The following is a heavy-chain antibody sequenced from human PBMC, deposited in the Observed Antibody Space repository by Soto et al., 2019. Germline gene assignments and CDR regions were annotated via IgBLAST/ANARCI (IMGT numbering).Heavy chain of an antibody. CDR1: GFSLSTSGVG. D-gene: IGHD1-26*01. J-gene: IGHJ5*02. CDR3: AHRQSEVGLANLNWFDP. V-gene: IGHV2-5*02. Sequence: SGPTLVNPTQTLTLTCTFSGFSLSTSGVGVGWIRQPPGKALEWLALIYWDDDKRYSPSLKSRLTITKDTSKNQVVLTMTNMDPVDTATYYCAHRQSEVGLANLNWFDPWGQGTLVTVSS. CDR2: IYWDDDK.